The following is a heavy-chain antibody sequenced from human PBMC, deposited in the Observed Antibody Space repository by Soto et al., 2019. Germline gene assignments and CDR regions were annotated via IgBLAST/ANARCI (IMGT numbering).Heavy chain of an antibody. V-gene: IGHV3-64*01. Sequence: EVQLAESGGGLAQPGGSLRLSCAASGFTLSGYAMDWVRQAPGKGLEYVSGISSNGVGTYYANSVQGRFTIARDNSKNTVYQQMGSLRPEDMAVYYCARRARPDFYYMDVWGKGTTVTVSS. D-gene: IGHD6-6*01. CDR3: ARRARPDFYYMDV. CDR2: ISSNGVGT. J-gene: IGHJ6*03. CDR1: GFTLSGYA.